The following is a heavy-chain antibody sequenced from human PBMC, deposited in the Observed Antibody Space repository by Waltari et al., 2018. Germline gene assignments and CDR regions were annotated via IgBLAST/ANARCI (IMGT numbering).Heavy chain of an antibody. CDR1: GFTFSSFS. D-gene: IGHD1-26*01. CDR2: IRTSSTII. Sequence: EVQLVESGGGLIQPGGSLRLSCTASGFTFSSFSMNWVRRAPGKGLEWVSNIRTSSTIIYYADSVKGRFIISRDNDENSLYLQMNSLRVEDTAVYYCVRDGRSYDPPDYWGQGTLVTVSS. J-gene: IGHJ4*02. V-gene: IGHV3-48*01. CDR3: VRDGRSYDPPDY.